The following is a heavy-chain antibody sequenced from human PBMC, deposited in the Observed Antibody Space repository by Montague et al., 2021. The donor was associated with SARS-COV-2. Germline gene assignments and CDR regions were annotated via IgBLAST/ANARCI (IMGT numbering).Heavy chain of an antibody. J-gene: IGHJ4*02. D-gene: IGHD3-10*01. CDR1: GFSLTSSGVA. CDR3: AHRPPYYSISGAWDVGCFDY. Sequence: PALVKPTPTLTLTCTFSGFSLTSSGVAVGWIRQPPGKALEWPALIYWDDTKHYNPSLKTRLTATQDTSKNQVVLTLTNVDPVDTATYYCAHRPPYYSISGAWDVGCFDYWGQGALVTVSS. V-gene: IGHV2-5*02. CDR2: IYWDDTK.